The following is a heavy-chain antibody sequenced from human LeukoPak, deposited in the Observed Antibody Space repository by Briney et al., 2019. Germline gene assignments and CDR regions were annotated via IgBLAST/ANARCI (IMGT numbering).Heavy chain of an antibody. J-gene: IGHJ4*02. V-gene: IGHV3-21*01. CDR2: ISSSSSYI. CDR1: GFTFSDHY. CDR3: ARPAVQNLFDY. D-gene: IGHD1-1*01. Sequence: GGSLRLSCAASGFTFSDHYMDWVRQAPGKGLEWVSSISSSSSYIYYADSVKGRFTISRDNAKNSLYLQMNSLRAEDTAVYYCARPAVQNLFDYWGQGTLVTVSS.